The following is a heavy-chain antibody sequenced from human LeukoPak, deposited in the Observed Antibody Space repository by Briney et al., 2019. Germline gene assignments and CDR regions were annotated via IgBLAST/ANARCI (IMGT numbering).Heavy chain of an antibody. CDR1: GFTVSSNY. D-gene: IGHD3-22*01. CDR2: IYSGGST. J-gene: IGHJ4*02. V-gene: IGHV3-53*01. Sequence: PGGSLRLSCAASGFTVSSNYMSWVRQAPGKGLEWVSVIYSGGSTYYADSVKGRFTISRDNAKNSLFLQMDSLRVEDTAVYYCVRGDRRDYWGQGTLVIVSS. CDR3: VRGDRRDY.